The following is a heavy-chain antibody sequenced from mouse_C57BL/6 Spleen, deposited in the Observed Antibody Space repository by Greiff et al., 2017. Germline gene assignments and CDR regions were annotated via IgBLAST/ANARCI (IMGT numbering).Heavy chain of an antibody. CDR2: IHPSDSDT. CDR3: EIVEIYYGSAHFDV. D-gene: IGHD1-1*01. V-gene: IGHV1-74*01. J-gene: IGHJ1*03. CDR1: GYTFTSYW. Sequence: QVQLKQPGAELVKPGASVKVSCKASGYTFTSYWMHWVKQRPGQGLEWIGRIHPSDSDTNYNQKFKGKATLTVDKSSSTAYMQLSSLTSEDSAVYYCEIVEIYYGSAHFDVWGTGTTVTVSS.